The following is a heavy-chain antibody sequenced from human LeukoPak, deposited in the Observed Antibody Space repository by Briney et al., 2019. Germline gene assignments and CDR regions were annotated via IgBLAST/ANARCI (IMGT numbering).Heavy chain of an antibody. Sequence: ASVKVSCKASGYTFTSYGISWVRQAPGQGLEWMGWISAYNGNTNYAQKLQGRVTMTTDTSTSTAYMELRSLRSDDTAVYYCARGLVYSYSSGWTTNYYLDYWGQGTLVTVSS. CDR3: ARGLVYSYSSGWTTNYYLDY. CDR1: GYTFTSYG. D-gene: IGHD6-19*01. CDR2: ISAYNGNT. V-gene: IGHV1-18*04. J-gene: IGHJ4*02.